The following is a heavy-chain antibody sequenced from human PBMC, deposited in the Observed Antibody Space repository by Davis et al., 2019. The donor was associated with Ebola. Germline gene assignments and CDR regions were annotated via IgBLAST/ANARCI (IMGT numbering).Heavy chain of an antibody. CDR2: ISYDGSNK. CDR3: ARGPWQFGYYFDY. Sequence: GESLKISCAASGFTFSSYGMHWVRQAPGKGLEWVAVISYDGSNKYYADSVKGRFTISRDNSKNTLYLQMNSLRAEDTAVYYCARGPWQFGYYFDYWGQGTLVTVSS. J-gene: IGHJ4*02. CDR1: GFTFSSYG. V-gene: IGHV3-30*03. D-gene: IGHD3-10*01.